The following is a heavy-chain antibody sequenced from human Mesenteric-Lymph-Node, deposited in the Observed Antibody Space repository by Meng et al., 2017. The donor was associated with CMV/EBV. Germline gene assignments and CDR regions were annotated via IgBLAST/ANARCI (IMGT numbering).Heavy chain of an antibody. CDR3: VRDMHYYGSGSYEFDY. D-gene: IGHD3-10*01. J-gene: IGHJ4*02. V-gene: IGHV1-2*02. CDR1: GYTFTDYY. Sequence: ASVKVSCKTSGYTFTDYYMHWVRQAPGQGLEWMGWSNPNGGGTNYAQKFRGRVTMTRDTSISTAYMELSRLRSDDTAVYYCVRDMHYYGSGSYEFDYWGQGSLVTVSS. CDR2: SNPNGGGT.